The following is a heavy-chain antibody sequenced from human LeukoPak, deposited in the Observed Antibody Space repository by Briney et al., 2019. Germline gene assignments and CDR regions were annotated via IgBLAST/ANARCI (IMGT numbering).Heavy chain of an antibody. CDR3: ARDPRWGSGWFDP. V-gene: IGHV3-9*01. J-gene: IGHJ5*02. Sequence: PGGSLRLSCAASGFTFDDYAMHWVRQAPGKGLEWVSGISWNSGSIGYADSVKGRFTISRDNAKNSLYLQMNSLRAEDTAVYYCARDPRWGSGWFDPWGRGTLVTVSS. D-gene: IGHD6-19*01. CDR1: GFTFDDYA. CDR2: ISWNSGSI.